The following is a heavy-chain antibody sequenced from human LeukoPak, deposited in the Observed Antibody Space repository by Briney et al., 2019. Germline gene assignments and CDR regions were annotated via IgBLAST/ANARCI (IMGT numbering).Heavy chain of an antibody. CDR2: ISSSSSTI. J-gene: IGHJ4*02. CDR1: GFTFSDYY. V-gene: IGHV3-11*04. D-gene: IGHD3-22*01. Sequence: GGSLRLSCAASGFTFSDYYMSWIRQAPGKGLEWVSYISSSSSTIYYADSVNGRFTIPRDNDKNSLYLQMNRLRAEDTAVYYCARKSSDSSGYYYFDYWGQGTLVTVSS. CDR3: ARKSSDSSGYYYFDY.